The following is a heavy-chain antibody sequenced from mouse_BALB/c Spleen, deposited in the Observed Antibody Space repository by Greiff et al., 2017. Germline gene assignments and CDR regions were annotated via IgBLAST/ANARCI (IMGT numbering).Heavy chain of an antibody. D-gene: IGHD2-4*01. CDR1: GFSLTGYG. CDR2: IWGDGST. Sequence: VQLQQSGPGLVAPSQSLSITCTVSGFSLTGYGVNWVRQPPGKGLEWLGMIWGDGSTDYNSALKSRLSISKDNSKSQVFLKMNSLQTDDTARYYCARDSPYDYDAGYFDYWGQGTTLTVSS. J-gene: IGHJ2*01. V-gene: IGHV2-6-7*01. CDR3: ARDSPYDYDAGYFDY.